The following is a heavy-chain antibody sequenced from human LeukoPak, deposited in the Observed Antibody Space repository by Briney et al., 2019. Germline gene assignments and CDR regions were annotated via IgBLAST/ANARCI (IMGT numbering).Heavy chain of an antibody. J-gene: IGHJ4*02. D-gene: IGHD1-7*01. CDR3: ARTLTGTTTDY. CDR1: GYTFTGYY. CDR2: INPNSGST. V-gene: IGHV1-2*02. Sequence: GGSVKVSCKASGYTFTGYYMHWVRQAPGQGLDWMGWINPNSGSTNYAHTFQGRGTMTRYTSISTAYMELSRLRSDDTAVYYFARTLTGTTTDYWSQGTLATVSS.